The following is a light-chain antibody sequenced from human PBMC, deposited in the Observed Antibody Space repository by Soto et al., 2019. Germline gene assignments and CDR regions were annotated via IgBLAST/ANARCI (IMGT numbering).Light chain of an antibody. Sequence: ENALTQSPGTLSLSSGERAPLSCRVSQSVSSSYLAWYQQKPGQAPTLLIYGASSRATGIPDRFSGSGSGTDFTLTISRLEPEDFAVYYCQQYGSSPLTFGGGTKVDI. CDR3: QQYGSSPLT. CDR2: GAS. V-gene: IGKV3-20*01. J-gene: IGKJ4*01. CDR1: QSVSSSY.